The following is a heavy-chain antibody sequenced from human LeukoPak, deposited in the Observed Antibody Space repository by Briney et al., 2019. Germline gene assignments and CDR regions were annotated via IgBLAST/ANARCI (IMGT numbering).Heavy chain of an antibody. Sequence: AGSLRLSCAASGFTFSSFDMHWVRQPTGQGLEWVSTIGTASDTHYPGSVEGRFTLSRDNAKNSLYLQMNSLTAGDTAVYYCARGPPRGKYYYMDVWGKGTTVTVSS. J-gene: IGHJ6*03. D-gene: IGHD1-1*01. V-gene: IGHV3-13*01. CDR3: ARGPPRGKYYYMDV. CDR2: IGTASDT. CDR1: GFTFSSFD.